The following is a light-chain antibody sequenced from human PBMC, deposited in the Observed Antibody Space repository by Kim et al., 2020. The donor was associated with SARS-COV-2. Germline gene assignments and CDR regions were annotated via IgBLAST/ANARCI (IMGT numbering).Light chain of an antibody. CDR2: GAS. Sequence: SPGERATLYCRASQSVSSDFLAWYQQKPGQAPRLLIYGASSRATGIPDRFSGSGSGTDFTLTISRLEPEDSAVYYCQQYGTSPQTFGQGTKVDIK. J-gene: IGKJ1*01. V-gene: IGKV3-20*01. CDR3: QQYGTSPQT. CDR1: QSVSSDF.